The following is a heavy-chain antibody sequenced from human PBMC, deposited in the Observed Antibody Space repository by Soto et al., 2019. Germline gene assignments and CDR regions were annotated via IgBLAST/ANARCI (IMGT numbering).Heavy chain of an antibody. CDR1: GFTVSNYG. V-gene: IGHV3-33*01. D-gene: IGHD5-12*01. CDR2: IWKDGNNK. J-gene: IGHJ3*02. CDR3: ARVEAWTDEAFDI. Sequence: QVQLVESGGGVVQPGQSLRLSCAASGFTVSNYGMHWVRQAPGKGLEWVAVIWKDGNNKYYRDSVKGRFTISRDNSKNTLELQMSGRRGEDTAVYYCARVEAWTDEAFDIWGQGTMVTVSS.